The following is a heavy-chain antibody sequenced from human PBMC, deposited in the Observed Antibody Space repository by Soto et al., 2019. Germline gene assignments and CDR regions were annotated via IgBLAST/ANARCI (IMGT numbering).Heavy chain of an antibody. Sequence: GGSLRLSCAASGFTFSSDGMHWVRQAPGKGLEWVAVISYDGSNKYYADSVKGRFTISRDNSKNTLYLQMNSLRAEDTAVYYCAKDLKESRITMIVVVTSYGMDGWGQGTTVTVSS. D-gene: IGHD3-22*01. CDR1: GFTFSSDG. V-gene: IGHV3-30*18. CDR3: AKDLKESRITMIVVVTSYGMDG. CDR2: ISYDGSNK. J-gene: IGHJ6*02.